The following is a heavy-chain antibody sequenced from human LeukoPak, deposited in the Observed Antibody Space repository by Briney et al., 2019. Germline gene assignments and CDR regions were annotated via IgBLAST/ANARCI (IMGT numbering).Heavy chain of an antibody. D-gene: IGHD6-19*01. CDR2: IYYSGST. CDR1: GGSISSSSYY. Sequence: SETLSLTCTVSGGSISSSSYYWGWIRQPPGKGLEWIGSIYYSGSTNYNTSLKSRVTISVDTSKNQFSLKMTSVTAADTAVYYCARHIGPGYNSGWYWFDPWGQGTLVTVSS. J-gene: IGHJ5*02. V-gene: IGHV4-39*01. CDR3: ARHIGPGYNSGWYWFDP.